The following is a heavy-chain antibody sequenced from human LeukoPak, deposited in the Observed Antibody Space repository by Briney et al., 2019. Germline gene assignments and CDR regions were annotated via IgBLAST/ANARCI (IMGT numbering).Heavy chain of an antibody. V-gene: IGHV3-23*01. D-gene: IGHD6-13*01. J-gene: IGHJ4*02. CDR1: GFTFSRYA. CDR2: ISGSGGST. Sequence: GGSLRLSCAASGFTFSRYAMSWVRQAPGKGLEWVSAISGSGGSTYYADSVKGRFTISRDNSKNTLYLQMNSLRAEDTAVYYCAKDEPRIIAAPLAAYWGQGTLVTVSS. CDR3: AKDEPRIIAAPLAAY.